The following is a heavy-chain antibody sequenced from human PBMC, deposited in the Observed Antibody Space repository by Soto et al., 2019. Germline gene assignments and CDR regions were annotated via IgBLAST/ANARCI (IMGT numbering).Heavy chain of an antibody. Sequence: GESLKISCKGSGYSFTSYWISWVRQMPGKGLEWMGRIDPSDSYTNYSPSFQGHVTISADKSISTAYLQWSSLKASDTAMYYCASFLNYYDSSGYGMDVWGQGTTVTVSS. J-gene: IGHJ6*02. CDR1: GYSFTSYW. CDR3: ASFLNYYDSSGYGMDV. D-gene: IGHD3-22*01. CDR2: IDPSDSYT. V-gene: IGHV5-10-1*01.